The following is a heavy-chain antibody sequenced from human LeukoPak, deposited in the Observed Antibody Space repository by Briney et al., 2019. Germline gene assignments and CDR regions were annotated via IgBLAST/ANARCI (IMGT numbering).Heavy chain of an antibody. Sequence: PGGSLRLSCVASGFPLSGYWMHWVRQDPRKGLVWVSRINGDGRNINYADSVRGRFTISRDNAKNTLYPQMNTLRVEDTAVYYCTRDLMDYDVSTGLHHYYMDVWGQGTTVTVSS. CDR1: GFPLSGYW. CDR3: TRDLMDYDVSTGLHHYYMDV. D-gene: IGHD3-9*01. J-gene: IGHJ6*02. V-gene: IGHV3-74*01. CDR2: INGDGRNI.